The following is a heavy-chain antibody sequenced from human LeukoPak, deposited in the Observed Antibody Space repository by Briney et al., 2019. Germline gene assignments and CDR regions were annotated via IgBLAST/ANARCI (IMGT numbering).Heavy chain of an antibody. D-gene: IGHD3-10*01. V-gene: IGHV2-5*01. J-gene: IGHJ4*02. CDR3: AHTVGVVRAFDY. CDR1: GFSLSTSGVG. CDR2: IYWNDDK. Sequence: SGPTLVKPTQTLTLTCTFSGFSLSTSGVGVGWIRQPPGKALEWLALIYWNDDKRYSPSLKSRLTITKDTSKNQVVLTMTNMDPVDTATYYCAHTVGVVRAFDYWGQGTLVTVSS.